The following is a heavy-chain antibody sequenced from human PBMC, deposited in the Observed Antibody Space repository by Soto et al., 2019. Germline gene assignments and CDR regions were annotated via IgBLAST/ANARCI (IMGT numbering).Heavy chain of an antibody. CDR3: ARDRVCSGGSCYSHFDY. V-gene: IGHV1-18*01. J-gene: IGHJ4*02. CDR1: GYTFTSYG. D-gene: IGHD2-15*01. CDR2: ISAYNGNT. Sequence: ASVKVSCKASGYTFTSYGISWVRQAPGQGLEWMGWISAYNGNTNYTQKLQGRVTMTTDTSTSTAYMELRSLRSDDTAVYYCARDRVCSGGSCYSHFDYWGQGTLVTVSS.